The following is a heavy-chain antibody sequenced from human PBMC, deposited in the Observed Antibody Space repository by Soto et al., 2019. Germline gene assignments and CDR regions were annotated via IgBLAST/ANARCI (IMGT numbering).Heavy chain of an antibody. CDR1: GFTFSTND. CDR3: AREVVDGSSLWLDP. D-gene: IGHD3-10*01. V-gene: IGHV1-8*01. CDR2: MNANVDAT. Sequence: GASVKVSCKASGFTFSTNDINWVRQAPGQGLQWMGWMNANVDATDSPQEFKGRVTMTWNASISTAYMELNNLKSDDTAVYYCAREVVDGSSLWLDPWGQGTLVTVSS. J-gene: IGHJ5*02.